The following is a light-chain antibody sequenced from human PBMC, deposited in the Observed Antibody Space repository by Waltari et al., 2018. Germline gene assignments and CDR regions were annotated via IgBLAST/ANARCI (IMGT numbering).Light chain of an antibody. CDR3: QVWDGDSDHPV. CDR2: DDT. Sequence: YELTQPPSVSVAPGKTAKISCGGHDIRDKTVHWYQQKPGQAPVLVIYDDTVRPSGIPTRFSASDTATLTIARVEAGDEAVYYCQVWDGDSDHPVFGGGTKLTVL. J-gene: IGLJ2*01. CDR1: DIRDKT. V-gene: IGLV3-21*03.